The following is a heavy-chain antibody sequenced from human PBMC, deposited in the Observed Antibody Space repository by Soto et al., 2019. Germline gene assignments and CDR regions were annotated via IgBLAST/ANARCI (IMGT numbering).Heavy chain of an antibody. V-gene: IGHV4-34*01. CDR1: GGHFIGYD. J-gene: IGHJ6*02. CDR3: ARRPDGMDV. Sequence: TSVMHCVRSSVDGGHFIGYDGNWIRQSTEKGLEWIGEINHSGSTNYNPSLKNRVTISVDTSKNQFSLKLSSVTAADTAVYYCARRPDGMDVWGQGTTVSVSS. CDR2: INHSGST.